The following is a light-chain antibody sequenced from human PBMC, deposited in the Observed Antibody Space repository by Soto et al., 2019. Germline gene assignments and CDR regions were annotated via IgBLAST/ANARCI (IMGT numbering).Light chain of an antibody. CDR1: QSVSNNY. CDR2: GAS. J-gene: IGKJ1*01. Sequence: EIVLTQSPGTLSLSPGERARLSCRASQSVSNNYLAWYQQKPGQAPRLLIYGASSRATGIPDRFSGSGSGTDFTLTISRLEPEDFAVYYCQQYGSSGTFGQGTKVDI. CDR3: QQYGSSGT. V-gene: IGKV3-20*01.